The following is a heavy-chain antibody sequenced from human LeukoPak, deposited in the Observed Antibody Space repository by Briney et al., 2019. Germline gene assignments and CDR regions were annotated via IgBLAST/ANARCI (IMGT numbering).Heavy chain of an antibody. CDR3: ARAGATETTHFDY. V-gene: IGHV1-18*01. J-gene: IGHJ4*02. Sequence: ASGKVSCKASGYSFSIFGMTWVRQAPGQGLEWMGWISASSGNTNYAQKLQDRVTMTTDTSTSTAYMELRSLKSDDTAIYYCARAGATETTHFDYWGQGTLVTVSS. D-gene: IGHD4-17*01. CDR1: GYSFSIFG. CDR2: ISASSGNT.